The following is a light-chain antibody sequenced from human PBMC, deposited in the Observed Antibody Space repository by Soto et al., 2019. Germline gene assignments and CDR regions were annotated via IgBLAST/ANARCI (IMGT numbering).Light chain of an antibody. J-gene: IGKJ2*01. V-gene: IGKV1-5*03. CDR2: TGS. Sequence: DIRMTQSPSTLSASLGDRVTITCRTSQGINRWFAWYQQKPGKVPKLLIYTGSSLESGVPSRFSGSGSGTEFSLTISSLQPDDFATYYCQQHNGYSYTFGQGTKLEIK. CDR1: QGINRW. CDR3: QQHNGYSYT.